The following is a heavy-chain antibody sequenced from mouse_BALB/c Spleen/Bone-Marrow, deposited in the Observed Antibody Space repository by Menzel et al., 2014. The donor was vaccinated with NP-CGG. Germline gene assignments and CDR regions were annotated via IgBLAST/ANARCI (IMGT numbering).Heavy chain of an antibody. CDR1: GFDFRRYW. J-gene: IGHJ2*01. Sequence: DVQLVESGGGLVQPGGSLKLSCAASGFDFRRYWMSWVRQAPGKGLEWIGEINPESSTINHTPSLKGKFIISRDNAKNTLYLQMSKVRSEDTALYYCARLGYYGYFVDWGQGTTLTVSS. CDR3: ARLGYYGYFVD. V-gene: IGHV4-1*02. CDR2: INPESSTI. D-gene: IGHD1-1*01.